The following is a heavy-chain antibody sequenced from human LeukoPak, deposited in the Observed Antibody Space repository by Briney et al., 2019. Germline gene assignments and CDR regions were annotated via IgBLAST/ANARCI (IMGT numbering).Heavy chain of an antibody. V-gene: IGHV1-2*04. J-gene: IGHJ4*02. Sequence: ASVKVSCKASGGTFSSYAISWVRQAPGQGLEWMGWINPNSGGTNYAQKFQGWVTMTRDTSISTAYMELSRLRSDDTAVYYCARGGSGQQLVHFDYWGQGTLVTVSS. CDR1: GGTFSSYA. CDR2: INPNSGGT. CDR3: ARGGSGQQLVHFDY. D-gene: IGHD6-13*01.